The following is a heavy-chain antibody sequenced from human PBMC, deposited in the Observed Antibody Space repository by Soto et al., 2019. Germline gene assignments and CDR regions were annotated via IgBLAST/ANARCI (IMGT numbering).Heavy chain of an antibody. D-gene: IGHD3-3*01. Sequence: QVQLVQSGAELKKPGSSVKVSCEASGGSFTSYSFTWVRQAPGQGLEWMGKIIPIQGKANYALKFQDRVTITADSSTSTVYMELTSLTSEATVVYFCAKSLLFVDHGYMDVWGKGTTVTVAS. V-gene: IGHV1-69*02. CDR3: AKSLLFVDHGYMDV. J-gene: IGHJ6*03. CDR1: GGSFTSYS. CDR2: IIPIQGKA.